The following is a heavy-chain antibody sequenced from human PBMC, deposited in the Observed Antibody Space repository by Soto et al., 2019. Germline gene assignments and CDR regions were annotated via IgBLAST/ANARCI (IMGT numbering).Heavy chain of an antibody. J-gene: IGHJ6*02. CDR1: GGTFGSYS. CDR3: ARDPVDLFGYMDV. Sequence: QEDLVQSGAEVKKPGSSVNVSCKASGGTFGSYSITWVRQAPGQRLEWMGEIIPLLRTVNYAQKFQGRVTIPGDRSTSTVYMVLSSLRSDVTAVYYCARDPVDLFGYMDVWGQGTTVTVSS. CDR2: IIPLLRTV. D-gene: IGHD6-25*01. V-gene: IGHV1-69*06.